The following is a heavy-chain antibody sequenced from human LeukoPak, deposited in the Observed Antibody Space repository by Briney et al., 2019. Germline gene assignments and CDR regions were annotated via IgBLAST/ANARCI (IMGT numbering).Heavy chain of an antibody. CDR2: INPSDGST. Sequence: ASVKVSCKASRYTFTSYYMHWVRQAPGQGLEWMGKINPSDGSTRYAQKFQGRVTMTRDMSTSTVYMELSSLRSEDTAVYYCASSFYDLLVYFDYWGQGTLVTVSS. V-gene: IGHV1-46*01. D-gene: IGHD5/OR15-5a*01. CDR1: RYTFTSYY. J-gene: IGHJ4*02. CDR3: ASSFYDLLVYFDY.